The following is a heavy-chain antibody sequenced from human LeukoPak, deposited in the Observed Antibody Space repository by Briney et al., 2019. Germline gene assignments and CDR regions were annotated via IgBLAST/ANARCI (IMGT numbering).Heavy chain of an antibody. Sequence: ASVKVSCKASGGTFSSYAISWVRQAPGQGLEWMGGIILIFSTTNYAQKFQGRVTITADESTTTAYMELSSLRSEDTVVYYCARALDSSGYYPDYYYYGVDVWGQGTTVTVSS. D-gene: IGHD3-22*01. CDR3: ARALDSSGYYPDYYYYGVDV. CDR2: IILIFSTT. CDR1: GGTFSSYA. V-gene: IGHV1-69*13. J-gene: IGHJ6*02.